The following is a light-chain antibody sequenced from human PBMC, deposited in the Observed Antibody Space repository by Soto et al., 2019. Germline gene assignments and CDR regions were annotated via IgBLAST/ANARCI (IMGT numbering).Light chain of an antibody. CDR1: QSVRSK. CDR3: QQYNDWPPIT. Sequence: EVVMTQSPATLSVSPGERATLSCRASQSVRSKLAWYQQKPGQAPRLLIYDASTRATGIPARFSGSGSGTELTLTISSLQSEDFALYYCQQYNDWPPITFGQGTKVEI. CDR2: DAS. J-gene: IGKJ1*01. V-gene: IGKV3-15*01.